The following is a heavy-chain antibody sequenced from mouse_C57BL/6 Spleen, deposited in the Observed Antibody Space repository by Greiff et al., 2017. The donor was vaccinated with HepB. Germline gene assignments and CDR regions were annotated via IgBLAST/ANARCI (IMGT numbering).Heavy chain of an antibody. CDR2: IRNKANGYTT. Sequence: VMLVESGGGLVQPGGSLSLSCAASGFTFTDYYMSWVRQPPGKALEWLGFIRNKANGYTTEYSASVKGRFTISRDNSQSILYLQMNALRAEDSATYYCARWGTTDYFDYWGQGTTLTVSS. CDR1: GFTFTDYY. V-gene: IGHV7-3*01. D-gene: IGHD1-1*01. CDR3: ARWGTTDYFDY. J-gene: IGHJ2*01.